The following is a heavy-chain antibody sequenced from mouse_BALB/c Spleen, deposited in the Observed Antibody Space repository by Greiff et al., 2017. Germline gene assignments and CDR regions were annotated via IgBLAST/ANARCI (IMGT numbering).Heavy chain of an antibody. J-gene: IGHJ4*01. CDR3: SISNCRYGGYPMDY. Sequence: QVQLQQSGAELVRPGSSVTISCKASGYAFSSYWMNWVKQRPGQGLEWIGQIYPGAGGTNYNGKFKGKATLTADKSSSTTYMQLRSLTSEDSAVYFSSISNCRYGGYPMDYWGQGTSVTVSS. CDR2: IYPGAGGT. CDR1: GYAFSSYW. V-gene: IGHV1-80*01. D-gene: IGHD2-14*01.